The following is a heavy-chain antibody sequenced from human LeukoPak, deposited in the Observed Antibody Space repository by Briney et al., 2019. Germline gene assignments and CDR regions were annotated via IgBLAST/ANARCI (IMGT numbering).Heavy chain of an antibody. CDR1: GGSISSYY. CDR2: IYYSGST. CDR3: ARERFTWVV. Sequence: NPSETLSLTCTVSGGSISSYYWSWIRQPPGKGLEWIGYIYYSGSTNYNPSLKSRVTISVDTSKNQFSLKLSSVTAADTAVYYCARERFTWVVWGQGTTVTVSS. V-gene: IGHV4-59*12. D-gene: IGHD3-3*01. J-gene: IGHJ6*02.